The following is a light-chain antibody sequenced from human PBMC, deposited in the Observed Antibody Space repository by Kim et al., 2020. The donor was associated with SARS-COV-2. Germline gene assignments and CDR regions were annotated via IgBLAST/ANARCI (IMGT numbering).Light chain of an antibody. J-gene: IGKJ1*01. CDR3: QQHYNSPPT. CDR2: WAS. Sequence: DIVMTQSPDSLTVSLGERATINCKSSQNILYTSNNKNYLTWYQQKPGQPPKLLIYWASIRESGVPARFSGSGSGTDFTLTISSLQAEDVAVYYCQQHYNSPPTFGQGTKVDIK. V-gene: IGKV4-1*01. CDR1: QNILYTSNNKNY.